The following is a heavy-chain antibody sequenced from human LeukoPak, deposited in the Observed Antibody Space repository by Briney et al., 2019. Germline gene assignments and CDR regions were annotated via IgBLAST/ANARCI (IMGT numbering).Heavy chain of an antibody. CDR3: ASAGIAAAGTWRD. CDR2: IYYSGST. CDR1: GGSISSYY. Sequence: SETLSLTCTVSGGSISSYYWSWIRQPPGKGLEWIGYIYYSGSTNYNPSLKSRVTISVDTSKNQFSLKLSSVTAADTAVYYCASAGIAAAGTWRDWGQGTLVTVSS. V-gene: IGHV4-59*08. D-gene: IGHD6-13*01. J-gene: IGHJ4*02.